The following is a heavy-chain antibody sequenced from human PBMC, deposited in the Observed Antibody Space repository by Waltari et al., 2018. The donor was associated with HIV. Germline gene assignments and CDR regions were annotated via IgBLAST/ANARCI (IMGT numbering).Heavy chain of an antibody. CDR2: ISVYNDIT. D-gene: IGHD4-17*01. Sequence: QVQLVQSGAEVKKPGASLKVSCKASGYSFTRYGISWVRQAPGQGLEWIGWISVYNDITKYAQKIQDRLNMTTDSPTSTAYMELRSLRSDDTAVYYCARAPMTTVTSRGFDIWGQGTMVIVSS. CDR3: ARAPMTTVTSRGFDI. CDR1: GYSFTRYG. J-gene: IGHJ3*02. V-gene: IGHV1-18*01.